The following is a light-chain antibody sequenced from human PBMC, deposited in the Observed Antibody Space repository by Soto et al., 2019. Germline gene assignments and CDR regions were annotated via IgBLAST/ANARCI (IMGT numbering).Light chain of an antibody. CDR3: PQYGSSPPVT. Sequence: EIVLTQSPGTLSLSPGERATLSCRASQSVSPYLAWYQHKPGQAPRLLIYGASSRATGIPDRFSGSGSGTDFTRTIIRLEPEDFAVYFCPQYGSSPPVTFGPGTKVDIK. V-gene: IGKV3-20*01. CDR1: QSVSPY. CDR2: GAS. J-gene: IGKJ3*01.